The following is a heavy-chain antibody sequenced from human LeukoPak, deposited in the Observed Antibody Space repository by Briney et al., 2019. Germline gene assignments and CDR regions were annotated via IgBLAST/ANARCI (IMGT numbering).Heavy chain of an antibody. J-gene: IGHJ3*02. Sequence: SLRLPCAASGFTFDDYAMHWGRQAPGKGLEWGSGISWNSGSIGYADSVKGRFTISRDNAKNSLYLQMNSLRAEDMALYYCAKDIAPSQVPAAMGAFDIWGQGTMVTVSS. CDR1: GFTFDDYA. V-gene: IGHV3-9*03. CDR2: ISWNSGSI. CDR3: AKDIAPSQVPAAMGAFDI. D-gene: IGHD2-2*01.